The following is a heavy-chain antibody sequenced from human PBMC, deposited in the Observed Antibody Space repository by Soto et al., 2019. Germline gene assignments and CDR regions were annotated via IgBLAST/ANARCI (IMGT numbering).Heavy chain of an antibody. D-gene: IGHD2-15*01. J-gene: IGHJ4*02. CDR2: ISYGGTT. CDR1: GGSMNSVGYC. V-gene: IGHV4-31*03. Sequence: QVQLQESGPGLVKPSQTLSLTCTVSGGSMNSVGYCGNWIRQHPGEGLGWIGCISYGGTTSYNPSLKSRVTISVDTSKNQFSLKLSSVTAADTAVYYCSRGILVWGQGTLITVSS. CDR3: SRGILV.